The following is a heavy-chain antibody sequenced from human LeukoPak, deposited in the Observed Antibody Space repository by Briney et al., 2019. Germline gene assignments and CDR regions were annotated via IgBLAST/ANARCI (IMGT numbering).Heavy chain of an antibody. CDR1: GFTFSSYE. Sequence: GGSLRLSCAASGFTFSSYEMNWVRQAPGKGLEWVSYISSSGSTIYYADSVKGRFTISRDNAKNSLYLQMNSLRAEDTAVYYCARDGYSYGSNWFDPWGQGTLVTVSS. J-gene: IGHJ5*02. CDR3: ARDGYSYGSNWFDP. D-gene: IGHD5-18*01. V-gene: IGHV3-48*03. CDR2: ISSSGSTI.